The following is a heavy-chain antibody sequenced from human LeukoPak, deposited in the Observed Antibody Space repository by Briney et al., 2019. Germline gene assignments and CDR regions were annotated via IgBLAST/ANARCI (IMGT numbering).Heavy chain of an antibody. CDR3: ARDVGSGSHYNHEY. CDR1: GGSISTTNYY. CDR2: IYSSGNT. V-gene: IGHV4-39*02. J-gene: IGHJ4*02. D-gene: IGHD3-10*01. Sequence: SETLSLTCTVSGGSISTTNYYWGWIRQPPGRDLEWIGSIYSSGNTYYNPSLESRVTISVDTSKNQLSLKLTSATAADTSVYYCARDVGSGSHYNHEYWGQGTLVTVSS.